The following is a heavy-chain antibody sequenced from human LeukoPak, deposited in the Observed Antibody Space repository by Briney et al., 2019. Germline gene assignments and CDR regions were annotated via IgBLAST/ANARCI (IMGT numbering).Heavy chain of an antibody. CDR3: ARDSGSRGDDYYYYGMDV. CDR1: GFTFSSYG. Sequence: PGGSLRLSCAASGFTFSSYGMHWGRQAPGKGLEWVAVIWYDGSNKYYADSVKGRFTISRENSKNTPYLQMNTLRAADTAVYYCARDSGSRGDDYYYYGMDVWGQGTTVTVSS. CDR2: IWYDGSNK. J-gene: IGHJ6*02. V-gene: IGHV3-33*08. D-gene: IGHD1-26*01.